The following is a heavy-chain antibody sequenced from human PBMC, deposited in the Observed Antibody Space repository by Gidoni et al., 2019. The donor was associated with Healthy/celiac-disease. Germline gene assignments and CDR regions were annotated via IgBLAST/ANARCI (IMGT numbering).Heavy chain of an antibody. CDR2: IYSGGST. J-gene: IGHJ6*02. V-gene: IGHV3-53*01. CDR3: AREAMYDFWSGYPGETNYYYYGMDV. CDR1: GFTVSSNY. D-gene: IGHD3-3*01. Sequence: EVQLVESGGGLIQPGGSLRLSCAASGFTVSSNYMSWVRQAPGKGLEWVSVIYSGGSTYYADSVKGRFTISRDNSKNTLYLQMNSLRAEDTAVYYCAREAMYDFWSGYPGETNYYYYGMDVWGQGTTVTVSS.